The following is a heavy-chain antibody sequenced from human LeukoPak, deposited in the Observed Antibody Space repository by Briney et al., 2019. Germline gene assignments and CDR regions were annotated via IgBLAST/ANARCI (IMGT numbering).Heavy chain of an antibody. Sequence: GRSLRLSCAASGFTFSSYGMHWVRQAPGKGLEWVAVIPYDGSNKYYADSVKGRFTISRDNSKNTLYLQMNSLRAEDTAVYYCATSSMGLYYFDYWGQGTLVTVSS. CDR3: ATSSMGLYYFDY. CDR2: IPYDGSNK. J-gene: IGHJ4*02. V-gene: IGHV3-30*03. D-gene: IGHD2-2*01. CDR1: GFTFSSYG.